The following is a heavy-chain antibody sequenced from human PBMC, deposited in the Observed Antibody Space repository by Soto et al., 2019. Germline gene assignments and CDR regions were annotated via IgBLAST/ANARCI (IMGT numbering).Heavy chain of an antibody. D-gene: IGHD3-16*01. CDR1: GFTFSSYA. Sequence: EVQLWETGGGLEQPGGSLRLSCAASGFTFSSYAMNWVRQAPGKGLEWVSVISGSGDSTYYADSVKGRFTISRDNSKNTLYLQMNSLRAEVTAVYYCARRAWGTYYFDYWGQGTLVTVSS. V-gene: IGHV3-23*01. J-gene: IGHJ4*02. CDR2: ISGSGDST. CDR3: ARRAWGTYYFDY.